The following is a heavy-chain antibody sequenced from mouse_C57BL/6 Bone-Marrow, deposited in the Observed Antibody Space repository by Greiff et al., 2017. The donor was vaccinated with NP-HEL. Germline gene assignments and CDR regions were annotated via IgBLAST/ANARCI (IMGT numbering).Heavy chain of an antibody. V-gene: IGHV5-6*01. D-gene: IGHD1-1*01. CDR2: ISSGGSYT. Sequence: EVQVVESGGDLVKPGGSLKLSCAASGFTFSSYGMSWVRQTPDKRLEWVATISSGGSYTYYPDSVKGRFTISRDNAKNTLYLQMSSLKSEDTAMYYCASFTTPWFAYWGQGTLVTVSA. CDR1: GFTFSSYG. J-gene: IGHJ3*01. CDR3: ASFTTPWFAY.